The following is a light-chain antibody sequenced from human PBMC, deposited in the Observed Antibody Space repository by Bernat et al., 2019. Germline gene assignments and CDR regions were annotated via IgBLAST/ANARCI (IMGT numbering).Light chain of an antibody. CDR2: GPS. Sequence: EVVLTQSPDTLSVSPGERATLSCRASQSVGTNLAWYHQRPGQAPRLLMYGPSTRATGVPDRFSGSGSGADFTLTISSLQSEDFALYYCQQYNYLPYTFGQGTKIEIK. J-gene: IGKJ2*01. CDR3: QQYNYLPYT. CDR1: QSVGTN. V-gene: IGKV3-15*01.